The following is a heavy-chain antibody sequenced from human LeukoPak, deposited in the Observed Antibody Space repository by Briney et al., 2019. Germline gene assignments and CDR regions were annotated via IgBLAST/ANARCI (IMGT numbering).Heavy chain of an antibody. CDR2: INPDGGST. CDR1: GYTFASYY. V-gene: IGHV1-46*01. Sequence: GDSVKVSCKASGYTFASYYMQLVRQAPGQGLEWMGIINPDGGSTSYARKFQGRVTMTRETSTSTVYMELSSLRSEDTAVYYCVRPPSGKDKRHDVLDVWGQGTVVTVSS. D-gene: IGHD1-26*01. J-gene: IGHJ3*01. CDR3: VRPPSGKDKRHDVLDV.